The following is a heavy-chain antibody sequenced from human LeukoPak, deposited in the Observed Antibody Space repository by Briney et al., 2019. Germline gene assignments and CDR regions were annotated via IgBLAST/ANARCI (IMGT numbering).Heavy chain of an antibody. V-gene: IGHV3-15*01. CDR1: GFTFSNAW. D-gene: IGHD6-13*01. Sequence: GGSLRLSCAASGFTFSNAWMSWVRQAPGKGLEWVGRIKSKTDGGTTDYAAPVKGRFTISRDDSKNTLYLQMNSLKTEDTAVYYCTTETIAAAANDAFDIWGQGTMVTVSS. CDR3: TTETIAAAANDAFDI. J-gene: IGHJ3*02. CDR2: IKSKTDGGTT.